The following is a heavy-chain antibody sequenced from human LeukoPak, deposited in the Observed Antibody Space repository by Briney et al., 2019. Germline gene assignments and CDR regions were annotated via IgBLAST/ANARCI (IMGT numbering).Heavy chain of an antibody. V-gene: IGHV1-69*04. Sequence: SVKVSCKASGGTFSSYAISWVRQAPGQGLEWMGRIIPILGIANYAQKFQGRVTITADKSTSTAYMELSSLRSEDTAVYYCARAGSGSSAYYYYGMDVWGQGTTVTVSS. D-gene: IGHD1-26*01. CDR1: GGTFSSYA. CDR3: ARAGSGSSAYYYYGMDV. J-gene: IGHJ6*02. CDR2: IIPILGIA.